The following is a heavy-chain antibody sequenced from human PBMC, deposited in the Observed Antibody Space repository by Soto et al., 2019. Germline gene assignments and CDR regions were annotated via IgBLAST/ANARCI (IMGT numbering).Heavy chain of an antibody. J-gene: IGHJ4*02. Sequence: SETLSLTCTVSGGSLSDAGPYWSWIRQPPGKRLEWIGYVYYSGTTNYNPSLKSRVTISVDLSKNQFSLRLSSVTTADTALYYCARTTAVPNSLRSRYFFDYWGQGTLVTVSS. V-gene: IGHV4-61*08. D-gene: IGHD4-17*01. CDR3: ARTTAVPNSLRSRYFFDY. CDR2: VYYSGTT. CDR1: GGSLSDAGPY.